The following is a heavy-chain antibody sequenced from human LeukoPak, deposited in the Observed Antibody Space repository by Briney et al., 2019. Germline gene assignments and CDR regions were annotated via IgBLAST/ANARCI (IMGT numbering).Heavy chain of an antibody. Sequence: GGSLRLSCAASGFVFSTYTMNWVRQAPGKGLEWVSSISSGSSYIYYADSVKGRFTISRDNSKNTLYLQMNSLRAEDTAVYYCAKQTNYGDYVPLDYWGQGTLVTVSS. CDR2: ISSGSSYI. CDR1: GFVFSTYT. CDR3: AKQTNYGDYVPLDY. D-gene: IGHD4-17*01. V-gene: IGHV3-21*04. J-gene: IGHJ4*02.